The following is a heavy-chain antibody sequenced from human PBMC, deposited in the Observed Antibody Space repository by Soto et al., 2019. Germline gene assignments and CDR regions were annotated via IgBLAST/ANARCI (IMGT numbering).Heavy chain of an antibody. V-gene: IGHV3-21*01. D-gene: IGHD3-22*01. J-gene: IGHJ4*02. CDR3: ARAGGSSGYDFDY. CDR2: ISSSSSYI. Sequence: PGWSPGLSCASSGFTFSSYSMNWVRQAPGKGLEWVSSISSSSSYIYYADSVKGRFAISRDNAKNSLYLQMNSLRAEDTAVYYCARAGGSSGYDFDYWGQGTLVTVSS. CDR1: GFTFSSYS.